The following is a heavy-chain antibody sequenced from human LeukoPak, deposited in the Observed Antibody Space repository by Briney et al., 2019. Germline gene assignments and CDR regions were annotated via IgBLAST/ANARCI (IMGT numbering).Heavy chain of an antibody. CDR2: INPSGGST. Sequence: ASVKVSCKSSGYTFASYYMYWVRQAPGQGLEWMGIINPSGGSTSYAQKFQGRVTMTRDTSTSTVYMELSSLRSEDTAVYYCARDSGMVRGTVDYWGQGTLVTVSS. CDR1: GYTFASYY. V-gene: IGHV1-46*01. J-gene: IGHJ4*02. D-gene: IGHD3-10*01. CDR3: ARDSGMVRGTVDY.